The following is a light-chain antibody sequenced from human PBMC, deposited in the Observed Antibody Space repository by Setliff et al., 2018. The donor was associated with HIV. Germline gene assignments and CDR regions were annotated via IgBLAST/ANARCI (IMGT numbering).Light chain of an antibody. CDR2: QGN. CDR3: QAWDSSIFYV. J-gene: IGLJ1*01. Sequence: SYELTQPPSVSVSPGQTATITCSGDKLGDKYACWYQQKPGQSPVLVIYQGNKRPSGIPERFSGSNSGNTATLTNSGTQAMDEADYYCQAWDSSIFYVFGSGTKVTVL. CDR1: KLGDKY. V-gene: IGLV3-1*01.